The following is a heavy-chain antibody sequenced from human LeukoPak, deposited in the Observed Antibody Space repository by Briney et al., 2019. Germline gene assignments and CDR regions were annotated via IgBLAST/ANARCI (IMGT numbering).Heavy chain of an antibody. D-gene: IGHD1-26*01. CDR1: GGTFSSYA. CDR3: ARGGPPGSYQLDY. V-gene: IGHV1-69*04. CDR2: IIPILGIA. J-gene: IGHJ4*02. Sequence: SVKVSCKASGGTFSSYAISWVRQAPGQGFEWMGRIIPILGIANYAQKFQGRVTITADKSTSTAYMELSSLRSEDTAVYYCARGGPPGSYQLDYWGQGTLVTVSS.